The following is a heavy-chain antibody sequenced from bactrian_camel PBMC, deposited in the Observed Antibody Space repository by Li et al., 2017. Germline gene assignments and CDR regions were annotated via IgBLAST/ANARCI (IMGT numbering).Heavy chain of an antibody. CDR3: AASRLGSTINWRQERRYGY. D-gene: IGHD4*01. V-gene: IGHV3S40*01. J-gene: IGHJ4*01. CDR2: IDNAGSAT. CDR1: GFAGSNLY. Sequence: DVQLVESGGGSVQAGESLRLSCVASGFAGSNLYMAWFRQAPGKEHEGVAAIDNAGSATYTYAVQGRFTISKDSAKNTLYLQMNDLKVEDTAMYYCAASRLGSTINWRQERRYGYWGQGTQVTVS.